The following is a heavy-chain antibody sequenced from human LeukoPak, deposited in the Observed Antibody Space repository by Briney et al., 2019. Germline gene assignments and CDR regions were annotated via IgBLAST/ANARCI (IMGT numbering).Heavy chain of an antibody. CDR3: ARDSGAAAGPYYYYGMDV. V-gene: IGHV4-39*07. Sequence: SETLSLTCTVSGDSISSSSYSWAWIRQPPGKGLEWLATVYYRVTSYSNPSLRSRVSISLDASQNQLSLRVTSVTAADTAVYYCARDSGAAAGPYYYYGMDVWGQGTTVTVSS. CDR1: GDSISSSSYS. D-gene: IGHD6-13*01. J-gene: IGHJ6*02. CDR2: VYYRVTS.